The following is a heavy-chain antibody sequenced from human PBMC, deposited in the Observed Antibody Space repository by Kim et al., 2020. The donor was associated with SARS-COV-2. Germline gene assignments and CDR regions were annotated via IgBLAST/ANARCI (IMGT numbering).Heavy chain of an antibody. CDR3: ARGQGLITMIVVVVGAFDY. J-gene: IGHJ4*02. Sequence: SETLSLTCTVSGGSISSGGYYWSWIRQHPGKVLEWIGYIYYSGSTYYNPSLKSRVNISVDTSKNQFSLKLSSVTAADTAVYYCARGQGLITMIVVVVGAFDYWGQGTLVTVSS. CDR1: GGSISSGGYY. D-gene: IGHD3-22*01. V-gene: IGHV4-31*03. CDR2: IYYSGST.